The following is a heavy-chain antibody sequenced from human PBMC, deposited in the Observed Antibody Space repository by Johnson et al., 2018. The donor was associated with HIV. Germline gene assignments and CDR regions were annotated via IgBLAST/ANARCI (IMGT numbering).Heavy chain of an antibody. D-gene: IGHD2-15*01. Sequence: EVQLVESGGGVVRPGGSLRLSCAASGFTFDDYGMSWVRQPPGKGLEWVSGINWNGGNTAYADSVKGRFTLSRDNAKNSLYLQMNSLRAEDTALYYCAREIVYCSGGACSYAFDIWGQGTMVTVSS. CDR1: GFTFDDYG. CDR2: INWNGGNT. J-gene: IGHJ3*02. CDR3: AREIVYCSGGACSYAFDI. V-gene: IGHV3-20*04.